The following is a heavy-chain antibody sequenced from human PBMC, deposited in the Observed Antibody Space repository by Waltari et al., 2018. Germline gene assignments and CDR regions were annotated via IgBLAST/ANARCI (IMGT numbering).Heavy chain of an antibody. CDR1: GGSISNYY. CDR3: ARARAARFYTSSSVGTGFDV. D-gene: IGHD6-6*01. J-gene: IGHJ3*01. CDR2: IYSSGST. Sequence: QVQLQESGPGLVKPSETLSLTCTVSGGSISNYYWSWIRQPAGKGLEWIGRIYSSGSTNSNPSLRSRVAMSVDTSKNQVSLKLNSVTAADTAVYYCARARAARFYTSSSVGTGFDVWGQGTRVTVSS. V-gene: IGHV4-4*07.